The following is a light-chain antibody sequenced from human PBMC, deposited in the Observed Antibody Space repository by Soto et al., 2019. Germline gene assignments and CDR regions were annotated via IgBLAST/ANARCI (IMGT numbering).Light chain of an antibody. CDR3: QQRSYWPWT. CDR2: DAS. V-gene: IGKV3-11*01. J-gene: IGKJ1*01. Sequence: EIVLTQSPATLSFSPGERATLSCRASQSVRSFLAWYQQKPGQAPRLLIYDASNRATGIPARFSGSGSGTDFTLTISSLEPDDFAVYYCQQRSYWPWTFGQGTKVDIK. CDR1: QSVRSF.